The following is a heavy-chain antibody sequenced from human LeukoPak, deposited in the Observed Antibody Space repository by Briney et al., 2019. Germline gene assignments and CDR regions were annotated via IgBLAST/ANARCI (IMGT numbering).Heavy chain of an antibody. Sequence: GGSLRLSCAASGFTFSSYAMHWVRQAPGKGLEYVSAISSNGGSTYYANSVKGRFTISRDNSKNTLYLQMDSLRAEDMAVYYCARDYSSGWYYFDYWGQGTLVIVSS. J-gene: IGHJ4*02. CDR2: ISSNGGST. CDR3: ARDYSSGWYYFDY. V-gene: IGHV3-64*01. CDR1: GFTFSSYA. D-gene: IGHD6-19*01.